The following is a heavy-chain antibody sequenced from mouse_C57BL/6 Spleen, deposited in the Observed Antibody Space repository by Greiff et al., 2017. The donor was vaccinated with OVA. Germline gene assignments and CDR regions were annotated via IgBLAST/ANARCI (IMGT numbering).Heavy chain of an antibody. Sequence: EVKLMESGGGLVKPGGSLKLSCAASGFTFSDYGMHWVRQAPEKGLEWVAYISSGSSTIYYAETVKGRFTISRDNAKNTLFLQMTSRRSEDTAMDYYAREGLMITTRAMDYWGQGTSVTVSS. CDR3: AREGLMITTRAMDY. V-gene: IGHV5-17*01. J-gene: IGHJ4*01. CDR1: GFTFSDYG. CDR2: ISSGSSTI. D-gene: IGHD2-4*01.